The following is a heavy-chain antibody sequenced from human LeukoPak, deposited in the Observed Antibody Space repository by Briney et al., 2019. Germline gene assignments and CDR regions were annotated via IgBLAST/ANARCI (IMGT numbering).Heavy chain of an antibody. CDR2: IKADGSEK. J-gene: IGHJ6*03. V-gene: IGHV3-7*02. CDR1: RFSLSHYW. D-gene: IGHD5-12*01. Sequence: GGSLRLFCAASRFSLSHYWMTWVRPAPGKGLEWVATIKADGSEKYYVGSVKGRFTVSRDNAKNSLFLQMNSLRAEDTSVYYCARVGLRGISYHMDVWGDGTTVTVSS. CDR3: ARVGLRGISYHMDV.